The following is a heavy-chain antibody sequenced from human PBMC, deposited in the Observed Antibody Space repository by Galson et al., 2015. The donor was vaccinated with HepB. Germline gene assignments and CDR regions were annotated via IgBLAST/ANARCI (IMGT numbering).Heavy chain of an antibody. D-gene: IGHD5-18*01. J-gene: IGHJ4*02. CDR1: GYTLTELS. CDR2: FDPEDGET. CDR3: ATDHGRGYSYGYGY. V-gene: IGHV1-24*01. Sequence: SVKVSCKVSGYTLTELSMHWVRQAPGKGLEWMGGFDPEDGETIYAQKFQGRVTMTEDTSTDTAYMELSSLRSEDTAVYYCATDHGRGYSYGYGYWGQGTLVTVSS.